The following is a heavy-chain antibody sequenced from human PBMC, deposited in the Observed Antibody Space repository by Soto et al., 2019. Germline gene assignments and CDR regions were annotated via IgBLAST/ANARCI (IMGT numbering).Heavy chain of an antibody. CDR1: GFNFRNYA. CDR2: IWSDGSEK. D-gene: IGHD5-12*01. V-gene: IGHV3-33*01. Sequence: GGSLRLSCAASGFNFRNYAMHWVRQAPGKGLEWVAVIWSDGSEKYYGASVKGRVTISRDNFKNAVSLQMSSLRSEDTAVYYCAREVSGDGYNQPAYYFDYWGQGTLVTVSS. J-gene: IGHJ4*02. CDR3: AREVSGDGYNQPAYYFDY.